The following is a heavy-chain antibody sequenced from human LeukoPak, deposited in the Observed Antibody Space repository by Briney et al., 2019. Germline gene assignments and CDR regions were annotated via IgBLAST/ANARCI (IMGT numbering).Heavy chain of an antibody. Sequence: PSETLSLTCTVSGGSISSSSYYWGWIRQPPGKGLEWIGDIFYSGSTYYNPSLKSRVTISVDTSKNQFSLKLSSVTATDTAVYYCARREVSNWFDPWGQGTLVTVSS. V-gene: IGHV4-39*01. J-gene: IGHJ5*02. CDR1: GGSISSSSYY. D-gene: IGHD2-8*01. CDR3: ARREVSNWFDP. CDR2: IFYSGST.